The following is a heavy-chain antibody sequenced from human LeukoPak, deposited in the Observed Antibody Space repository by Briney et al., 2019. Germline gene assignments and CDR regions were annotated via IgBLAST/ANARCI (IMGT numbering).Heavy chain of an antibody. J-gene: IGHJ6*03. D-gene: IGHD3-3*01. CDR1: GYTFTSYG. Sequence: ASVKVSCKASGYTFTSYGISWVRQAPGQGLEWMGWISAYNGNTNYAQKLQGRVTMTTDTSTSTAYMELRSLRSDDTAVYYCARTAPGGDFWSGYKHPQNYYYYMDVWGKGTTVTVSS. CDR2: ISAYNGNT. CDR3: ARTAPGGDFWSGYKHPQNYYYYMDV. V-gene: IGHV1-18*01.